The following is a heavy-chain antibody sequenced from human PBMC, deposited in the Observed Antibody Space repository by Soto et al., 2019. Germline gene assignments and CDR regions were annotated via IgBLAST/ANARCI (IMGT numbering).Heavy chain of an antibody. J-gene: IGHJ5*02. Sequence: TLSLTCTVSGGSISSYYWSWIRQPPGKGLEWIGYIYYIGSTNYNPSLKSRVTISVDTSKNQFSLKLSSVTAADTAVYYCARGLRRQLLNWFDPWGQGTLVTVSS. D-gene: IGHD2-2*01. V-gene: IGHV4-59*01. CDR2: IYYIGST. CDR1: GGSISSYY. CDR3: ARGLRRQLLNWFDP.